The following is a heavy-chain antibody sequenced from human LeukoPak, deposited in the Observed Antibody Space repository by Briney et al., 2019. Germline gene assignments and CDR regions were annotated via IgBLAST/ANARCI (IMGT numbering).Heavy chain of an antibody. D-gene: IGHD4-11*01. V-gene: IGHV3-33*01. Sequence: PGGSLRLSCAASGFTFSHYGMHWVRQTPGAGLEWVAVIWSDGSDKYYAKSVKGRFTISRDNSKNSRFLQMNSLRAEDTAVYYCARRPFPPTTVTTSYYYMDVWGKGTTVTVSS. CDR3: ARRPFPPTTVTTSYYYMDV. CDR2: IWSDGSDK. J-gene: IGHJ6*03. CDR1: GFTFSHYG.